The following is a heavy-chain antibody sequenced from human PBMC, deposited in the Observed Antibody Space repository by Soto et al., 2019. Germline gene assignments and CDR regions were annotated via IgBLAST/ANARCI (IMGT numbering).Heavy chain of an antibody. CDR3: ARYLDFRDGNISHLDY. Sequence: QVQLVQSGAEVKKPGSSVKVSCKASGGTFSSHVFNWVRQAPGQGLEWMGGIMPIIGTANYAQKFQGRVTITADESTSTASMELSSLRSEDTAVYYCARYLDFRDGNISHLDYWGQGTLVTVSS. CDR1: GGTFSSHV. CDR2: IMPIIGTA. J-gene: IGHJ4*02. D-gene: IGHD3-3*01. V-gene: IGHV1-69*01.